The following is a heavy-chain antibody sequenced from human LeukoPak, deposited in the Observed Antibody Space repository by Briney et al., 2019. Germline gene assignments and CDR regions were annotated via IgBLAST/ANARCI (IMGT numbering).Heavy chain of an antibody. CDR1: GYIVIGYY. Sequence: ASVKVSCKASGYIVIGYYIHWVRQAPGQGLEWMGWIKPDSGDTNYVQRFQGRVTMTRDTSISTAYMELSSLRSDDTAVYYCARLAQDWGTFDNWGQGTLVTVSS. CDR2: IKPDSGDT. D-gene: IGHD7-27*01. V-gene: IGHV1-2*02. J-gene: IGHJ4*02. CDR3: ARLAQDWGTFDN.